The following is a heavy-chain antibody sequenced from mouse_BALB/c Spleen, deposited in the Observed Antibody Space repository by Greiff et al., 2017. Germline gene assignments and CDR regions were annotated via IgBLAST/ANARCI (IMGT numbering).Heavy chain of an antibody. CDR1: GFTFTDYY. CDR2: IRNKANGYTT. J-gene: IGHJ4*01. V-gene: IGHV7-3*02. Sequence: EVQVVESGGGLVQPGGSLRLSCATSGFTFTDYYMSWVRQPPGKALEWLGFIRNKANGYTTEYSASVKGRFTISRDNSQSILYLQMNTLRAEDSATYYCARRGDGYSYYYAMDYWGQGTSVTVSS. CDR3: ARRGDGYSYYYAMDY. D-gene: IGHD2-3*01.